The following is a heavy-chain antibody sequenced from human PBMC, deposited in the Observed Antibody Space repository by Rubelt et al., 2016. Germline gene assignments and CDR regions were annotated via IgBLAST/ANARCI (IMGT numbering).Heavy chain of an antibody. CDR3: ARDHSSGWYLEGFFDY. J-gene: IGHJ4*02. V-gene: IGHV4-38-2*02. CDR1: GYSISSGYY. Sequence: QVQLQESGPGLVKPSETLSLTCTVSGYSISSGYYWGWIRQPPGKGLEWIGSIYHSGSTYYNPSLKSRVTIAVDTSKNQFALKLSSVTAADTAVYYCARDHSSGWYLEGFFDYWGQGTWSPSPQ. D-gene: IGHD6-19*01. CDR2: IYHSGST.